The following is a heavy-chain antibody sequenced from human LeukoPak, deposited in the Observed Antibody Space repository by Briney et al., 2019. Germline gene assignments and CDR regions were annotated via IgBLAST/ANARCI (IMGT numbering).Heavy chain of an antibody. CDR1: GGSISSYY. CDR2: IYTSGST. Sequence: PSETLSLTCTVSGGSISSYYWSWLRQPAGKGLEWIGRIYTSGSTNYNPSLKSRVTMSVDTSKNHFSLKLSSVTAADTAVYYCARGVVPAAITWGYYYMDVWGKGTTVTVSS. CDR3: ARGVVPAAITWGYYYMDV. D-gene: IGHD2-2*01. V-gene: IGHV4-4*07. J-gene: IGHJ6*03.